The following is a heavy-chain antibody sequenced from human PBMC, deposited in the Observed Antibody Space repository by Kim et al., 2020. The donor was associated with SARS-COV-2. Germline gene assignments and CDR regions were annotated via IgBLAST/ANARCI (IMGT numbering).Heavy chain of an antibody. V-gene: IGHV1-3*01. J-gene: IGHJ4*02. D-gene: IGHD5-12*01. CDR3: ARGLPLDY. CDR2: NGNT. Sequence: NGNTKYSQKFQGRVTITRDTSASTAYMELSSLRSEDTAVYYCARGLPLDYWGQGTLVTVSS.